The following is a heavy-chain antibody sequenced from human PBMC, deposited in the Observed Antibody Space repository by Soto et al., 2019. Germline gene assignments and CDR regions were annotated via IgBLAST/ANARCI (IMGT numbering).Heavy chain of an antibody. Sequence: KSSETLSLTCTVSGGSIGSGGYYCSWIRQPPGKGLEFIGSNYHSGNTFYNPSLKSRFTISRDNAKNSLYLQMNSLRAEDTAVYYCASSLYGDYIPFDYWGQGTLVTVSS. CDR2: NYHSGNT. D-gene: IGHD4-17*01. J-gene: IGHJ4*02. CDR3: ASSLYGDYIPFDY. CDR1: GGSIGSGGYY. V-gene: IGHV4-39*01.